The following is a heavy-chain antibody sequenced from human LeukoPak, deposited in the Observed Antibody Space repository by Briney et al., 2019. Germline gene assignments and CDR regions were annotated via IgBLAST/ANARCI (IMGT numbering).Heavy chain of an antibody. CDR3: ARSRTVRRDSSGYYYGMDV. Sequence: GGSLRLSCAASGFTFSSYSMNWVRQAPGKGLEWVSSISSSSSYIYYADSVKGRFTISRDNAKNSLYLQMNSLRAEDTAVYYCARSRTVRRDSSGYYYGMDVWGQGTTVTVSS. J-gene: IGHJ6*02. CDR1: GFTFSSYS. CDR2: ISSSSSYI. V-gene: IGHV3-21*01. D-gene: IGHD3-22*01.